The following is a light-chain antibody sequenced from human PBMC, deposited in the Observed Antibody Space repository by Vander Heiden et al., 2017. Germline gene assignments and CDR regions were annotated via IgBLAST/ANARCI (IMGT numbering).Light chain of an antibody. CDR2: LGS. V-gene: IGKV2-28*01. J-gene: IGKJ4*01. CDR1: QSLLHSNGYNY. Sequence: DIVMTQSPLFLPVTPGEPASISCRSSQSLLHSNGYNYLDWYLQKPGQSPQLLIYLGSNRASGVPDRFSGSGSGTDFTLKISRVEAEDVGVYYCMQALQTPPGTFGGGTKVEIK. CDR3: MQALQTPPGT.